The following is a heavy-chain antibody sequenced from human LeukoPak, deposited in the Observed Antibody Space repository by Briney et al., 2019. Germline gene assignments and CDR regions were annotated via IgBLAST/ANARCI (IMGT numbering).Heavy chain of an antibody. CDR2: IYHSGST. J-gene: IGHJ6*03. D-gene: IGHD1-1*01. CDR3: ARVGGATGTVRPDMDV. Sequence: SETLSLTCTVSGGSISSSSYYWGWIRQPPGKGLEWIGYIYHSGSTYYNPSLKSRVTISVDRSKNQFSLKLSSVTAADTAVYYCARVGGATGTVRPDMDVWGKGTTVTVSS. V-gene: IGHV4-39*07. CDR1: GGSISSSSYY.